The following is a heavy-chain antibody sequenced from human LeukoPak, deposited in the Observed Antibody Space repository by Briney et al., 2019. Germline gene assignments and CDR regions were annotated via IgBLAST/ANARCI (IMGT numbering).Heavy chain of an antibody. J-gene: IGHJ6*03. CDR2: IIPIFGTA. D-gene: IGHD2-2*01. CDR1: GGTFGSYA. V-gene: IGHV1-69*05. CDR3: ARVVVVRPLGNYYYYMDV. Sequence: SVKVSCKASGGTFGSYAISWVRQAPGQGLEWMGGIIPIFGTANYAQKFQGRVTITTDESTSTAYMELSSLRSEDTAVYYCARVVVVRPLGNYYYYMDVWGKGTTVTVSS.